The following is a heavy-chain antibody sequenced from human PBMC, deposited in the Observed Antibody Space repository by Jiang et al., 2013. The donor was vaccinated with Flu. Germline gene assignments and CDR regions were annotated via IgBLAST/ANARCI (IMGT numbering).Heavy chain of an antibody. CDR3: ARVGWELLGAFDI. D-gene: IGHD1-26*01. J-gene: IGHJ3*02. V-gene: IGHV1-18*01. Sequence: WVRQAPGQGLEWMGWISAYNGNTNYAQKLQGRVTMTTDTSTSTAYMELRSLRSDDTAVYYCARVGWELLGAFDIWGQGTMVTISS. CDR2: ISAYNGNT.